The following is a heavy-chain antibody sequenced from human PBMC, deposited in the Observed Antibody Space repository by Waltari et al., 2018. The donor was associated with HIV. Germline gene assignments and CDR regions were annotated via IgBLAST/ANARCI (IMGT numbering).Heavy chain of an antibody. V-gene: IGHV4-34*01. CDR3: ARCKKVGIVAAGNYNWFDP. Sequence: QVQLPQWGAGLLKPSETLSLTCAVYGGSFPGYYWTWVRQPPGKGLVGIGEISHSGSTNYNPALKSGVTIALDASRNKCSLKLRSVNAADTAVFDWARCKKVGIVAAGNYNWFDPWGQGTRVTVSA. CDR2: ISHSGST. J-gene: IGHJ5*02. D-gene: IGHD2-15*01. CDR1: GGSFPGYY.